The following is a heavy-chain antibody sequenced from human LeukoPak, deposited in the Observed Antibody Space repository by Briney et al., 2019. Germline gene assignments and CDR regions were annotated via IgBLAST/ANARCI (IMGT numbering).Heavy chain of an antibody. CDR2: ISAYNGNT. J-gene: IGHJ4*02. CDR3: ARSLGVGYPPQGFDY. D-gene: IGHD1-26*01. Sequence: GASVKVSCKASGYTFTSYGISWVRQAPGQGLEWMRWISAYNGNTNYAQKLQGRVTMTTDTSTSTAYMELRSLRSDDTAVYYCARSLGVGYPPQGFDYWGQGTLVTVSS. V-gene: IGHV1-18*01. CDR1: GYTFTSYG.